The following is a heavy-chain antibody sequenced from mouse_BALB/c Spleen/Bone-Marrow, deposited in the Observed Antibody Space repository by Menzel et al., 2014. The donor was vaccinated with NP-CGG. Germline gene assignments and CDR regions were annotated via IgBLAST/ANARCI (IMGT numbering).Heavy chain of an antibody. D-gene: IGHD1-1*01. Sequence: EVKLMESGGGLVKPGGSLKLSCAASGFTLSDYFMYWVRQTPEKRLEWVATISDGGSSTYYLDSVKGRFTISRDNAKSNLYLQMSSLKSEDIAMYYCARQDYFAGTYRYFDVGGAGTTVTVSS. CDR1: GFTLSDYF. J-gene: IGHJ1*01. CDR2: ISDGGSST. CDR3: ARQDYFAGTYRYFDV. V-gene: IGHV5-4*02.